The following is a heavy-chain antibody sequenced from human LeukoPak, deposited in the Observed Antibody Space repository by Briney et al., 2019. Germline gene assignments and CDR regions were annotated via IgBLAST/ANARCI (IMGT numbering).Heavy chain of an antibody. CDR1: GYTFTGYY. J-gene: IGHJ6*03. D-gene: IGHD3-9*01. Sequence: ASVRVSCKASGYTFTGYYMHWVRQVLGQGLEWMGWINPNSGGTNYAQKFQGRVTMTRDTSISTAYMELSRLRSDDTAVYYCARDMGVLRYFNYMDVWGKGTTVTISS. CDR3: ARDMGVLRYFNYMDV. V-gene: IGHV1-2*02. CDR2: INPNSGGT.